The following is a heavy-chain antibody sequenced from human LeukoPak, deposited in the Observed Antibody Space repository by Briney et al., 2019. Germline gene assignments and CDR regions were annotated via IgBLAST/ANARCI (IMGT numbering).Heavy chain of an antibody. CDR2: ISDRGVNT. CDR1: GFTFSSYS. CDR3: AKDSTYYYVHDAFDI. J-gene: IGHJ3*02. Sequence: GGSLRLSCAASGFTFSSYSMNWVRQAPGKGLEWVSSISDRGVNTYYADSVKGRFTISRDNSQNTPYLQMNSLRVDDTTSYYCAKDSTYYYVHDAFDIWGQGTTVTVSS. V-gene: IGHV3-23*01. D-gene: IGHD3-10*02.